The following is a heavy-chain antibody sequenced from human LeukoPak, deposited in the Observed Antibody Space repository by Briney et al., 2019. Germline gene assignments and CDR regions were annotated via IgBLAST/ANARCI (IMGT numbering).Heavy chain of an antibody. V-gene: IGHV1-69*04. CDR3: ARDRGDYYDSSGYYYVSY. J-gene: IGHJ4*02. D-gene: IGHD3-22*01. CDR2: IIPTLGIG. CDR1: GGTFSSYT. Sequence: SVKVSCKASGGTFSSYTISWVRQAPGQGLEWMGRIIPTLGIGNYAQKFQGRVTITADKSTSTAYMELSSLRAEDTAVYYGARDRGDYYDSSGYYYVSYWGQGTLVTVSS.